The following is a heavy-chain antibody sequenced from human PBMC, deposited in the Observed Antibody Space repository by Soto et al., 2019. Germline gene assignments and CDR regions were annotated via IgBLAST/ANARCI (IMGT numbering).Heavy chain of an antibody. D-gene: IGHD3-22*01. V-gene: IGHV3-48*01. CDR3: VRDDRWAFDI. J-gene: IGHJ3*02. CDR2: ISVGSGSI. Sequence: EEQLVESGGGLVQPGGSLRVSCAASGFSFRSYAMNWVRQAPGKGLEWVSYISVGSGSIFYADSVKGRFTISRDDAKNSLYLQMHTLRGEDTAVYYCVRDDRWAFDIWGQGTMVTVSS. CDR1: GFSFRSYA.